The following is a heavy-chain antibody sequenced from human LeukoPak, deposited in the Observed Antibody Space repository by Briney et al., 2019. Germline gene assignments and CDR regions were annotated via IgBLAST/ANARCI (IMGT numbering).Heavy chain of an antibody. CDR1: GFTFTSYD. CDR3: ARGAAAAGNWFDP. V-gene: IGHV1-8*01. Sequence: ASVKVSCKASGFTFTSYDINWVRQATGQGLEWMGWMNPNSGNTGYAQKFQGRVTMTRNTSISTAYMELSSLRSEDTAVYYCARGAAAAGNWFDPWGQGTLVTVSS. CDR2: MNPNSGNT. D-gene: IGHD6-13*01. J-gene: IGHJ5*02.